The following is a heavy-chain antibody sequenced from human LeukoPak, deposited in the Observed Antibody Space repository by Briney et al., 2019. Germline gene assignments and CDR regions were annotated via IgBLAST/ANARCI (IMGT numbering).Heavy chain of an antibody. CDR1: GFTFSSYG. CDR2: IRYDGSNK. Sequence: GGSLRLSCAASGFTFSSYGMHWVRQAPGKGLEWVAFIRYDGSNKYYADSVKGRFTISRDNSKNTLYLQMNSPRAEDTAVYYCAKDDSYGSGPYGMDVWGQGTTVTVSS. J-gene: IGHJ6*02. CDR3: AKDDSYGSGPYGMDV. D-gene: IGHD3-10*01. V-gene: IGHV3-30*02.